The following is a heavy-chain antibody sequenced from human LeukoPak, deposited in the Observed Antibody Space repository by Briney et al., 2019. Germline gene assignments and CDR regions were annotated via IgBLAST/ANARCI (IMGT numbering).Heavy chain of an antibody. CDR2: THHIGGT. J-gene: IGHJ4*02. CDR3: ARVGYYDGSGDYGFDY. V-gene: IGHV4-38-2*02. D-gene: IGHD3-22*01. CDR1: GYFLSSGYY. Sequence: PSETLSLTCTVSGYFLSSGYYWGWIRQPPGKGLEWIGRTHHIGGTYYNPSLKSRVTISQDTSKTQFSRKLRSVTAADTAVYSCARVGYYDGSGDYGFDYWGQGTLVTVSS.